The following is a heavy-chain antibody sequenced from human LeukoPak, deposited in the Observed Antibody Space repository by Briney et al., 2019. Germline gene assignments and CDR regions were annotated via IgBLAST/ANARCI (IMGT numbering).Heavy chain of an antibody. CDR3: ARMAGYCSGGSYCSFAFDI. V-gene: IGHV3-23*01. J-gene: IGHJ3*02. CDR1: GFTFSSYA. CDR2: ISGSGGST. Sequence: PGGSLRLSCAASGFTFSSYAMSWVRQAPGKGLEWVSAISGSGGSTYYADSVKGRFTISRDNSKNTLYLQMNSLRAEDTAVYYCARMAGYCSGGSYCSFAFDIWGQGTMVTVSS. D-gene: IGHD2-15*01.